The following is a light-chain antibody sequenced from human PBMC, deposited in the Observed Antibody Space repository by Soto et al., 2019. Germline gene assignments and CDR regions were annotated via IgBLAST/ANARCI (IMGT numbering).Light chain of an antibody. J-gene: IGLJ2*01. Sequence: QSVLTQPPSASGTPGQRVTISCSGSSSNIGRNTVNWYQQLPGTAPKLLIYSNNQRPSGVPDRFSGSKSGPSASLAISGLQAEDETDYYCSAWDYSLNGVVFGGGTKLTVL. CDR1: SSNIGRNT. V-gene: IGLV1-44*01. CDR2: SNN. CDR3: SAWDYSLNGVV.